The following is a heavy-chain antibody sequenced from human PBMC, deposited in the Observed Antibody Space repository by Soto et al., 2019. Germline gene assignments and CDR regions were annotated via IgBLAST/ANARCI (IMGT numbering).Heavy chain of an antibody. V-gene: IGHV3-48*01. CDR1: GFTFSSYX. CDR3: ARDRPPYCSSTSCQSYYYYYMDV. D-gene: IGHD2-2*01. CDR2: ISSSSSTK. J-gene: IGHJ6*03. Sequence: GGSLRLSCAASGFTFSSYXMNWVRQAPGKGLEWVSYISSSSSTKYYADSVKGRFTNSRDNAKNSLYLQMNGLRAEDTAVYYCARDRPPYCSSTSCQSYYYYYMDVCGKGTTVTVSS.